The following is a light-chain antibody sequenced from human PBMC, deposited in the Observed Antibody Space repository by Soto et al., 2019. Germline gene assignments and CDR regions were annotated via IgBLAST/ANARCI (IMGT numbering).Light chain of an antibody. Sequence: QSVLTQPPSVSGAPGQMVTISCSGSSSNVGAGYDVQWYQQFPGTAPKLLIYANSARPSGVPDRFSGSKSGTSASLAITGLQAEDEADYYCQSYDSSLIVSKVFGTGTKVTVL. CDR3: QSYDSSLIVSKV. CDR1: SSNVGAGYD. J-gene: IGLJ1*01. V-gene: IGLV1-40*01. CDR2: ANS.